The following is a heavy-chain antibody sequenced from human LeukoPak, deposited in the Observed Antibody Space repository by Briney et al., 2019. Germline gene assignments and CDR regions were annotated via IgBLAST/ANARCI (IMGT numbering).Heavy chain of an antibody. CDR3: ARSKSYSSGWTDFDY. D-gene: IGHD6-19*01. Sequence: GGSLRLSCAASGFTFSSHDMHWVRQPTGKGLEWVSVIGTAGNTYYADSVKGRFTISRENAKNSLYLQMDNLRAGDTAVYYCARSKSYSSGWTDFDYWGQGTLLTVSS. CDR1: GFTFSSHD. J-gene: IGHJ4*02. V-gene: IGHV3-13*01. CDR2: IGTAGNT.